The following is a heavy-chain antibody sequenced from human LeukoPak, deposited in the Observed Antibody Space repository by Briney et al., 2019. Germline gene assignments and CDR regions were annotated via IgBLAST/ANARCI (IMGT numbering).Heavy chain of an antibody. J-gene: IGHJ6*02. D-gene: IGHD6-13*01. CDR2: IYYSGST. V-gene: IGHV4-59*08. CDR1: GGSISSYY. Sequence: SETLSLTCTVSGGSISSYYWSWIRQPPGKGLEWIGYIYYSGSTNYNPSLKSRVTISVDTSKNQFSLKLSSVTAADTAVYYCAGLYSSSWAYYYYGMDVWGQGTTVTVSS. CDR3: AGLYSSSWAYYYYGMDV.